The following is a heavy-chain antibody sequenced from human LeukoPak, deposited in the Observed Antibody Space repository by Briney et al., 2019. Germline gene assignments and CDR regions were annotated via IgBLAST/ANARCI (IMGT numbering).Heavy chain of an antibody. V-gene: IGHV1-18*01. CDR3: ARGRGIRYYYDSSGYYPFYY. CDR2: ISAYNGNT. Sequence: ASVKVSCKASGYTFTSYGISWVRQAPGEGLEWMGWISAYNGNTNYAQKLQGRVTMTTDTSTSTAYMELRSLRSDDTAVYYCARGRGIRYYYDSSGYYPFYYWGQGTLVTVSS. J-gene: IGHJ4*02. CDR1: GYTFTSYG. D-gene: IGHD3-22*01.